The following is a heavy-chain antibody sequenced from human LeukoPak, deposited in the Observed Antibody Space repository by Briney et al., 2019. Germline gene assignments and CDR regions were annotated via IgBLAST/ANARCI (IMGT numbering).Heavy chain of an antibody. CDR1: GFTFTNND. CDR3: ARVRITGTTLSDY. CDR2: LGTAGDT. D-gene: IGHD1-20*01. Sequence: GGSLRLSCAASGFTFTNNDMQWARHPTGKGLERVSGLGTAGDTSYPGSVKGRLTISRENAKNSLYLQMNSLRAEDTAVYYCARVRITGTTLSDYWGQGTLVTVSS. J-gene: IGHJ4*02. V-gene: IGHV3-13*01.